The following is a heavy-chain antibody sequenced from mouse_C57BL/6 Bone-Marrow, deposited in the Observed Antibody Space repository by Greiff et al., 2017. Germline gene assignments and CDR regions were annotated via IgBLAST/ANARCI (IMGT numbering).Heavy chain of an antibody. CDR3: TFYSKWTWFAY. CDR2: IDPENGDT. D-gene: IGHD2-5*01. V-gene: IGHV14-4*01. J-gene: IGHJ3*01. Sequence: EVQLQQSGAELVRPGASVKLSCTASGFNIKDDYMHWVKQRPEQGLEWIGWIDPENGDTENASKFQGKATITADTSSNTAYLQLSSLTSEDTAVYYCTFYSKWTWFAYWGQGTLVTVSA. CDR1: GFNIKDDY.